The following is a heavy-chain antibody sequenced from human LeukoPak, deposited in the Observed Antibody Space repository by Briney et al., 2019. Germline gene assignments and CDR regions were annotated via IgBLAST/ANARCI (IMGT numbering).Heavy chain of an antibody. CDR3: ARNLRQYYDILTGFTGAFDI. CDR1: GFTFSNYP. J-gene: IGHJ3*02. Sequence: SGGSLRLSCAASGFTFSNYPLHWVRQAPGKGLEWVTVISHDGGTKYYADSVKGRFTISRDNAKNSLYLQMNSLRAEDTAVYYCARNLRQYYDILTGFTGAFDIWGQGTMVTVSS. CDR2: ISHDGGTK. V-gene: IGHV3-30*04. D-gene: IGHD3-9*01.